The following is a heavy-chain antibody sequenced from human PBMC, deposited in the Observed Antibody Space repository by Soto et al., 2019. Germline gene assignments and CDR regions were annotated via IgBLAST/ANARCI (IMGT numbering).Heavy chain of an antibody. CDR2: IYHSGST. CDR1: VGSISSGGYS. V-gene: IGHV4-30-2*01. D-gene: IGHD1-26*01. J-gene: IGHJ5*02. Sequence: TLSLTCAFSVGSISSGGYSCSWIRQPPWKGLEWIGYIYHSGSTYYNPSLKSRVTISVDRSKNQFSLKLSSVTAADTAVYYCARSVRVGTKADNWFEPWGQGTLDNVSS. CDR3: ARSVRVGTKADNWFEP.